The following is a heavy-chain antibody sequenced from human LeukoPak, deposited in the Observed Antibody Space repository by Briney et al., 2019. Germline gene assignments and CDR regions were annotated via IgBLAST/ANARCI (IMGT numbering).Heavy chain of an antibody. CDR2: ISNSGSTM. D-gene: IGHD3-22*01. J-gene: IGHJ4*02. CDR1: GFTFDDYA. V-gene: IGHV3-48*03. Sequence: GGSLRLSCAASGFTFDDYAMHWVRQAPGKGLEWVSYISNSGSTMYYADSVKGRFTISRDNAKNSLYLQMNSLRPEDTAIYYCAREGVSTVTSILVVISFDYWGQGALVTVSS. CDR3: AREGVSTVTSILVVISFDY.